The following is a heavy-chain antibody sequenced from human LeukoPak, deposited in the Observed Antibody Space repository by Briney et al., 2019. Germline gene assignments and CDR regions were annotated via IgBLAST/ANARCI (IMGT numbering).Heavy chain of an antibody. V-gene: IGHV3-48*01. D-gene: IGHD6-13*01. CDR2: ISSSSSTI. Sequence: PGGSLRLSCAASGFTFSSYSMNSVRQAPGKGLEWVSYISSSSSTIYYADSVKGRFTISRDNAKNSLYLQMNSLRAEDTAVYYCARDKRSSSWYGAFDIWGQGTMVTVSS. J-gene: IGHJ3*02. CDR3: ARDKRSSSWYGAFDI. CDR1: GFTFSSYS.